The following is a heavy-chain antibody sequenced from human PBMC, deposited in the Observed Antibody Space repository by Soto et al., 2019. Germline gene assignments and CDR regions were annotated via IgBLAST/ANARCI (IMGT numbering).Heavy chain of an antibody. Sequence: PVGSLRLSCTSSVFTFSDYFVHCVRQSPGKWLEWVAVISHDASTAYYADSVKGRFTISRDNSKNALYLQLNDLGPADTAVYYCVVSELSFQSWGRGTLVNVSS. J-gene: IGHJ5*02. CDR1: VFTFSDYF. CDR3: VVSELSFQS. V-gene: IGHV3-30*04. D-gene: IGHD3-16*02. CDR2: ISHDASTA.